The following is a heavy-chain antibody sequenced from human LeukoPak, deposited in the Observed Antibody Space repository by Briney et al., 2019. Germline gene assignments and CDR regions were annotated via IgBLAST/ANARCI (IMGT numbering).Heavy chain of an antibody. Sequence: PGRSLRLSCAASGFTFSSYAMHWVRQAPGKGLEWVAVISYDGSNKYYADSVKGRFTISRDNSKNTLYLQMNSLRAEDTAVYYCARGTTVTTTDYWGQGTLVIVSS. CDR1: GFTFSSYA. CDR3: ARGTTVTTTDY. V-gene: IGHV3-30-3*01. CDR2: ISYDGSNK. J-gene: IGHJ4*02. D-gene: IGHD4-17*01.